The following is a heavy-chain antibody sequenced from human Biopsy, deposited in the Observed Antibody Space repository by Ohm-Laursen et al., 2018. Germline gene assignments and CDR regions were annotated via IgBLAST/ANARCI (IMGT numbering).Heavy chain of an antibody. CDR2: ISNDGDIK. CDR1: GFTFSSYG. Sequence: SLRLSCSATGFTFSSYGMHWVRQAPGKGLEWVSLISNDGDIKYSADSMEGRFTISRDNSRNTLFLQMNSLKAEDTAVYYCAKDRFPYTSGYSSVFEYWGQGTLVTVSS. CDR3: AKDRFPYTSGYSSVFEY. J-gene: IGHJ4*02. V-gene: IGHV3-30*18. D-gene: IGHD3-22*01.